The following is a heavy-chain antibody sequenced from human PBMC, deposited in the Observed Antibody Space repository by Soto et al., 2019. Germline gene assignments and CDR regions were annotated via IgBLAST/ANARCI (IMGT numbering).Heavy chain of an antibody. CDR3: AKRYGGNSRAFDI. D-gene: IGHD4-17*01. V-gene: IGHV5-51*01. CDR1: GYSFTNYW. CDR2: IYPGDSDT. J-gene: IGHJ3*02. Sequence: GESLKISCQGSGYSFTNYWIGWVRQMPGKGLEWMGIIYPGDSDTRYSPSFQGQVTISADKSISTAYLQWSSLKASDTAVYYCAKRYGGNSRAFDIWGQGTMVTVSS.